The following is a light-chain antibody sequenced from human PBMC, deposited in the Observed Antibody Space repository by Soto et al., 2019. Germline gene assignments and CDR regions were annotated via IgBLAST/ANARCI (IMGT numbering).Light chain of an antibody. CDR3: QLHNNWFSWT. J-gene: IGKJ1*01. V-gene: IGKV3D-20*02. CDR2: DTA. Sequence: EILLTQSPDTLSLSPGEIATLSCRSSKSFSRSYLAWYQQKPGQAPRLLIYDTAMRATGVPPRFSGSGSGTDFTLTISSLEPEDFAVYYCQLHNNWFSWTFGQGTKVDIK. CDR1: KSFSRSY.